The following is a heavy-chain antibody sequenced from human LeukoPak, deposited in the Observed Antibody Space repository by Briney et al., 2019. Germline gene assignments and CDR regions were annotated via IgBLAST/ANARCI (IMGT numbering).Heavy chain of an antibody. CDR2: FDPEGGET. Sequence: ASVKVSCKVSGYILTEFSMHWVRQAPGKGLEWMGGFDPEGGETICAQKFQGRVTMTEDTSTDTAYMELSSLRDEDTAVYYCTPLKLWPPVPGPFDFWGQGTLVTVSS. CDR3: TPLKLWPPVPGPFDF. V-gene: IGHV1-24*01. CDR1: GYILTEFS. J-gene: IGHJ4*02. D-gene: IGHD6-19*01.